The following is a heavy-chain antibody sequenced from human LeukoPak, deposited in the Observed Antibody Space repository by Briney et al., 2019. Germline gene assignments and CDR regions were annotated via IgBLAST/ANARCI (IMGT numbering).Heavy chain of an antibody. J-gene: IGHJ4*02. Sequence: PGGSLRLSCAASGFTFSRYYMSWVRQAPGKGLEWVANINQGGSDKYYVDSVKGRFTISRDNANNLLYLQMNSLRGEDMAVYYCTRDRSRAEDDWGQGTLVTVSS. CDR1: GFTFSRYY. D-gene: IGHD1-14*01. V-gene: IGHV3-7*01. CDR2: INQGGSDK. CDR3: TRDRSRAEDD.